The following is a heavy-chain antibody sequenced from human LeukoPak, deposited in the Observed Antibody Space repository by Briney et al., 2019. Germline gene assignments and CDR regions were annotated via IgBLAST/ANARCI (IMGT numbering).Heavy chain of an antibody. V-gene: IGHV1-69*04. CDR1: GGTFSSYA. D-gene: IGHD5-24*01. Sequence: GASVTVSCKASGGTFSSYAISWVRQAPGQGLEWMGRIILILGIANYAQKFQGRVTITADKSTSTAYMELSSLRSEDTAVYYCAREGVDGYNFYWGQGTLVTVSS. CDR3: AREGVDGYNFY. J-gene: IGHJ4*02. CDR2: IILILGIA.